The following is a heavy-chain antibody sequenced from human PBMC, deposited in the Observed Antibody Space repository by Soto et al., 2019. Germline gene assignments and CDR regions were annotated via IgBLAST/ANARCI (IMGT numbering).Heavy chain of an antibody. D-gene: IGHD4-17*01. V-gene: IGHV3-23*01. CDR1: GFTFSSYA. Sequence: EVQLSESGGGLVQPGGSLRLSCAASGFTFSSYAMSWVRQGPGKGLKWVAAISGSGSSTYYADSVKGRFTISRDNSKNTHNLQMNSLRVEDTAVYYSARSIDPLTTYESFDYWGQGTLVTVSS. CDR2: ISGSGSST. J-gene: IGHJ4*02. CDR3: ARSIDPLTTYESFDY.